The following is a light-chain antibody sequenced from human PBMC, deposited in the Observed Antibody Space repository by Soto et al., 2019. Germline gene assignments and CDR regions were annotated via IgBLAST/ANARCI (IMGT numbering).Light chain of an antibody. J-gene: IGKJ5*01. CDR1: QSVSSY. Sequence: EIVLTQSPGTLSLSPGEIATLSCSASQSVSSYLAWYQQKPGQAPRLLIYDASNRATGIPARFSGSGSGTDFTLTISSLEPEDFAVYYCQQRSNWPPSFGQGTRLEIK. V-gene: IGKV3-11*01. CDR2: DAS. CDR3: QQRSNWPPS.